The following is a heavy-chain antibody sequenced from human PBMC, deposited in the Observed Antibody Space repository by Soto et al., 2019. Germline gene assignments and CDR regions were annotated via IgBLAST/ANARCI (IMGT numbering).Heavy chain of an antibody. CDR1: GGSMSSYY. CDR3: GRSYCRDGVSCKWFDP. V-gene: IGHV4-59*01. Sequence: QVQLQESGPGLVKPSETLSLTCTVSGGSMSSYYWSWIRQPPGKGLEWIGYISYSGRTKYNSSLKSRVTISVDTSKNQFSLKLTSVTAADTAVYYCGRSYCRDGVSCKWFDPWGRGTLVTVPS. J-gene: IGHJ5*02. D-gene: IGHD2-15*01. CDR2: ISYSGRT.